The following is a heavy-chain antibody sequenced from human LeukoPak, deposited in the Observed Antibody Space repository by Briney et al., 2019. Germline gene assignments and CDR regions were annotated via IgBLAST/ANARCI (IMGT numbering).Heavy chain of an antibody. J-gene: IGHJ3*02. CDR2: IYYSGST. Sequence: PSETLSLTCTVSGGSISSSSYYWGWIRQPPGKGLEWIGSIYYSGSTYYNPSLKSRVTISVDTSKNQFSLKLSSVTAADTAVYYCAREEVEYSSSSSAFDIWGQGTMVTVSS. V-gene: IGHV4-39*02. CDR1: GGSISSSSYY. D-gene: IGHD6-6*01. CDR3: AREEVEYSSSSSAFDI.